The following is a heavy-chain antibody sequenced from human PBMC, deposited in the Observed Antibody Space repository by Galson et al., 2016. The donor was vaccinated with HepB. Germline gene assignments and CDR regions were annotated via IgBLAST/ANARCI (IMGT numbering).Heavy chain of an antibody. CDR3: ARELCRGGNCYAYFDW. V-gene: IGHV1-3*01. D-gene: IGHD2-15*01. J-gene: IGHJ4*02. Sequence: SVKVSCKASGYTVTTYALRWVRQAPGQSLEWVGWINAGYGDTKVAQKFQGRVSITRDTSANTVYMDLSGLRSEDTAVYYCARELCRGGNCYAYFDWWGQGTLVTVSS. CDR2: INAGYGDT. CDR1: GYTVTTYA.